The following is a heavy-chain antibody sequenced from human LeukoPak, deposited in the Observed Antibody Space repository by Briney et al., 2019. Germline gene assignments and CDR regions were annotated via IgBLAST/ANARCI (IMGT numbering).Heavy chain of an antibody. D-gene: IGHD4/OR15-4a*01. J-gene: IGHJ4*02. CDR3: ATYDYGADYFDY. CDR2: ISSGGDTT. V-gene: IGHV3-11*01. CDR1: GFTFSDYY. Sequence: GGSLRLSCAASGFTFSDYYMSWIRQAPGKGLEWVSYISSGGDTTYYADSVTSRFTISRDNAKNSLYLQMNSLRAEDTAIYYCATYDYGADYFDYWGQGTLVTVST.